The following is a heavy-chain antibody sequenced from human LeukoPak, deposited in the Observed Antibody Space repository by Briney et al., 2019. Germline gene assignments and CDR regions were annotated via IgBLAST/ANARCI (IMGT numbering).Heavy chain of an antibody. CDR2: ISSSSSYI. CDR3: ASHDYGDYPDAFDI. J-gene: IGHJ3*02. Sequence: PGGSLRLSCAASGFTFSSYSMNWVRQAPGKGLEWVSSISSSSSYIYYADSVKGRFTISRDNAKNSLYLQMNSLRAEDTAVYYCASHDYGDYPDAFDIWGQGTIVTVSS. V-gene: IGHV3-21*01. CDR1: GFTFSSYS. D-gene: IGHD4-17*01.